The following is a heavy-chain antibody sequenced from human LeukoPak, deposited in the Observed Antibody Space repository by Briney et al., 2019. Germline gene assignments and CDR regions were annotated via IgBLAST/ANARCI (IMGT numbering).Heavy chain of an antibody. CDR3: TTHSSSWYVFDP. Sequence: GGSLRLSCGASEASGFTFSNARMSWVRQAPGKGLEWVCRIKSKADGETTDYAAPVKGRFTISRDDSKNTLDLQMNSLKTEDTGVYYCTTHSSSWYVFDPWGQGTLVTVSS. J-gene: IGHJ5*02. CDR2: IKSKADGETT. CDR1: GFTFSNAR. V-gene: IGHV3-15*01. D-gene: IGHD6-13*01.